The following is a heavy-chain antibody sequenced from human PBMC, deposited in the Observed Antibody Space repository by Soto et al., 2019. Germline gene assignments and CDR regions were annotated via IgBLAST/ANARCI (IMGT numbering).Heavy chain of an antibody. D-gene: IGHD1-7*01. CDR2: IIPVFGSP. Sequence: QLQLVQSGAEVKKPGSSVKVSCKASGGFVRSDPISWVRQAPGQGHEWIGGIIPVFGSPTYAEKFQGRVTITADESSRTAYLELTSLKSEDTAVYFCAKGEGQWELPLWGQGTQVTVSS. CDR1: GGFVRSDP. J-gene: IGHJ4*02. CDR3: AKGEGQWELPL. V-gene: IGHV1-69*01.